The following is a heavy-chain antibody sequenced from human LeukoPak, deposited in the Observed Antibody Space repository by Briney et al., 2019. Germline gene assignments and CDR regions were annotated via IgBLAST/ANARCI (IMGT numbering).Heavy chain of an antibody. CDR3: ARAGSSWSFDF. Sequence: SETQSLTCTVSGVSISSYYWTWIRQPPGKGLEWIAYIYYTGNTNYSPSLKSRVTISVDTSKNQFSLKLSSVTSADTAVYYCARAGSSWSFDFWGQGTLVTVSS. D-gene: IGHD6-13*01. V-gene: IGHV4-59*01. CDR2: IYYTGNT. J-gene: IGHJ4*02. CDR1: GVSISSYY.